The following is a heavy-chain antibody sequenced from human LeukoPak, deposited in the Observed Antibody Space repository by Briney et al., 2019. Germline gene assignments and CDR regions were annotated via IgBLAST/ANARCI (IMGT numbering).Heavy chain of an antibody. CDR3: ARKTTGTMSPYFDY. CDR2: VYNSGTT. D-gene: IGHD1-1*01. Sequence: PSETLSLTCTVSGASMPGYHWTWIRQPPGKGLEYIGYVYNSGTTFYNPSLKSRVTISADMSKTQFSLKLTSVTAADTAVYYCARKTTGTMSPYFDYWGQGTLVTVSS. CDR1: GASMPGYH. J-gene: IGHJ4*02. V-gene: IGHV4-59*01.